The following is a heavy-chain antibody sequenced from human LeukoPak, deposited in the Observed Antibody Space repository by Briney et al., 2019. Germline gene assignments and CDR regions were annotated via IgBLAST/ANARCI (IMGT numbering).Heavy chain of an antibody. D-gene: IGHD2-2*01. CDR1: GFTYSEYY. J-gene: IGHJ3*02. Sequence: PGGSLRLYCAASGFTYSEYYKSWIRHAPGKGREWISYFSSRCTYSNCVDSVKGRFTISRDDVENSLYLQMNSLSVEDTAVYYCARSLRRDCDSTSCWAALDIWGHGTMVTVSS. CDR2: FSSRCTYS. V-gene: IGHV3-11*03. CDR3: ARSLRRDCDSTSCWAALDI.